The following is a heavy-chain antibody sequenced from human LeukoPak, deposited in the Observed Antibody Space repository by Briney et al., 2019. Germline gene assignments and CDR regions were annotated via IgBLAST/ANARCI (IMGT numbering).Heavy chain of an antibody. CDR3: ARLTLRRYYGSGSYYMDV. CDR1: DGSFSGYY. V-gene: IGHV4-34*01. J-gene: IGHJ6*03. CDR2: INHSGST. Sequence: SETLSLTCAVYDGSFSGYYWSWIRQPPGKGLEWIGEINHSGSTNYNPSLKSRVTISVDTSKNQFSLKLSSVTAADTAVYYCARLTLRRYYGSGSYYMDVWGKGTTVTISS. D-gene: IGHD3-10*01.